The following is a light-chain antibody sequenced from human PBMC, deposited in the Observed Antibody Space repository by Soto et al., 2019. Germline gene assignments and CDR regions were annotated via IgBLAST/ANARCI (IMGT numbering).Light chain of an antibody. V-gene: IGKV1-9*01. Sequence: DIQMTQSPSTLSSSLGDTVTSSCRASQGISSYLAWYQEKPGKAPKLPIYVASTLQSGVPSRFSGGGSGTDFTLTISSLQPEDFATYYCQQLNSYPLTFGGGTKVDIK. CDR1: QGISSY. CDR2: VAS. J-gene: IGKJ4*01. CDR3: QQLNSYPLT.